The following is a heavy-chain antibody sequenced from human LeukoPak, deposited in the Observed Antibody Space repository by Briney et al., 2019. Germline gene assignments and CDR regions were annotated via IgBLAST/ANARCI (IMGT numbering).Heavy chain of an antibody. J-gene: IGHJ4*02. Sequence: PGGSLRLSCAASGFTFSSYSMNWVRQAPGKGLEWVSYISSSSSTIYYADSVKGRFTISRDNAKNSLYLQMNSLRAEDTAVYYCARDEGHSGYDRVSFDYWGQGTLVTVSS. CDR1: GFTFSSYS. V-gene: IGHV3-48*01. CDR3: ARDEGHSGYDRVSFDY. D-gene: IGHD5-12*01. CDR2: ISSSSSTI.